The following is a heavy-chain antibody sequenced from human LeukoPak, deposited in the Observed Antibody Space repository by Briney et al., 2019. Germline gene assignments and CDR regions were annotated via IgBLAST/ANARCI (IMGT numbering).Heavy chain of an antibody. J-gene: IGHJ5*02. V-gene: IGHV3-23*01. Sequence: GGSLRLSCAASGFTFSSYAMSWVRQAPGKGLEWVSDISGSGGSTYYADSVKGRFTISRDNSKNTLYLQMNSLRADDTAVYHCAKHPLSYGYRGWFDPWGQGTLVTVSS. CDR2: ISGSGGST. CDR3: AKHPLSYGYRGWFDP. CDR1: GFTFSSYA. D-gene: IGHD5-18*01.